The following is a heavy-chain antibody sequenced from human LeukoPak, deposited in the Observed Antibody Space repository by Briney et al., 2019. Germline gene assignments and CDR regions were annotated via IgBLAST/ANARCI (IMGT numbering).Heavy chain of an antibody. D-gene: IGHD3-10*01. CDR2: IKQDGSEK. CDR1: GFTFSRYW. J-gene: IGHJ5*02. V-gene: IGHV3-7*04. CDR3: AREVSLLWFGESANWFDP. Sequence: PGGSLRLSCAASGFTFSRYWMTWVRQAPGKGLEWVANIKQDGSEKYYVDSVKGRFTISRVNAKNSLYLQMNSLRAEDTAVYYCAREVSLLWFGESANWFDPWGQGTLVTVSS.